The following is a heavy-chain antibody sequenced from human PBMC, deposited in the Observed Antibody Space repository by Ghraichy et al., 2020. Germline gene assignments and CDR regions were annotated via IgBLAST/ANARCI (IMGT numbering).Heavy chain of an antibody. CDR1: GFTFSRYS. V-gene: IGHV3-48*01. CDR2: ITSSSSII. J-gene: IGHJ4*02. D-gene: IGHD3-16*01. Sequence: GVLRLSCVASGFTFSRYSMNWVRQAPGKGLEWLSYITSSSSIIQYADSVKGRFTISRDNAKNSLYLQMNSLRAEDTAVYYCARDENWAFDYWGQGTLVTVSS. CDR3: ARDENWAFDY.